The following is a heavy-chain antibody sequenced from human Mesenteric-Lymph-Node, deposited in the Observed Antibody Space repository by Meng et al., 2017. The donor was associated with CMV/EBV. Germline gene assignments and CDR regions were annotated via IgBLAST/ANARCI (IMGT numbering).Heavy chain of an antibody. CDR3: SRDHRIAARRHWFDP. V-gene: IGHV1-18*01. J-gene: IGHJ5*02. Sequence: ASVKVSCKASGYIFTSYGISWVRQAPGQGLEWMGWISAYNGNTNYAQKLQGRVTTTTDTSTSTAYMELRSLRSDDTAVYYCSRDHRIAARRHWFDPWGQGTLVTVSS. CDR1: GYIFTSYG. CDR2: ISAYNGNT. D-gene: IGHD6-6*01.